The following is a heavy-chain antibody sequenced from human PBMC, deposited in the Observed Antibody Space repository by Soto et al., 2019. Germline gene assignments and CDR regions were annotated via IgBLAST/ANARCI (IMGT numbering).Heavy chain of an antibody. D-gene: IGHD2-2*01. CDR3: ARRSSSTTGVFDY. Sequence: SETLSLTCTVSGGSISSYYWSWIRQPPGKGLEWIGYIYYSGSTNYNPSLKSRVTISVDTSKNQFSLKLSSVTAADTAVYYCARRSSSTTGVFDYWGQGTLVTVSS. CDR2: IYYSGST. J-gene: IGHJ4*02. CDR1: GGSISSYY. V-gene: IGHV4-59*08.